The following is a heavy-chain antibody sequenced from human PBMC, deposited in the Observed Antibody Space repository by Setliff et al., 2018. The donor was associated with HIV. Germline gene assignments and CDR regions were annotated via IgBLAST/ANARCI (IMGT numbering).Heavy chain of an antibody. J-gene: IGHJ6*04. CDR1: GGRFRSFG. D-gene: IGHD6-19*01. CDR2: IIPIFGKV. CDR3: ARSDSGWPHYQYHHMDV. V-gene: IGHV1-69*13. Sequence: SVKVSCKASGGRFRSFGFSWIRQAPGQGLEWMGGIIPIFGKVEYAQRFQDRVKITADESTSTAYMEMSSLTSEDTAIYYCARSDSGWPHYQYHHMDVWGKGTTVTVSS.